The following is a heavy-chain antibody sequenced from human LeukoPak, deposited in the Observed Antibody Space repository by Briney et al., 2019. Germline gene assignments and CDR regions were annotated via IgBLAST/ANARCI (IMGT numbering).Heavy chain of an antibody. CDR2: INHSGST. V-gene: IGHV4-34*01. J-gene: IGHJ3*02. CDR1: GGSFSGYY. CDR3: ARRPGSAPFDI. Sequence: SETLSLTCAVYGGSFSGYYWTWIRQPPGKGLEWIGEINHSGSTNYNPSLKSRVTMSVATSKKQFSLKLSSVTAADAAKYYCARRPGSAPFDIWGQGTMVTVSS. D-gene: IGHD2-15*01.